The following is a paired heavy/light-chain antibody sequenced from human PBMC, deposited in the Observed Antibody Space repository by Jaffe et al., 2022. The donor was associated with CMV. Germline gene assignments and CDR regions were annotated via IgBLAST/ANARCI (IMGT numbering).Heavy chain of an antibody. J-gene: IGHJ6*02. CDR2: ISSSSSYI. CDR3: ARDGDLGMATILYYYGMDV. V-gene: IGHV3-21*01. Sequence: EVQLVESGGGLVKPGGSLRLSCAASGFTFSSYSMNWVRQAPGKGLEWVSSISSSSSYIYYADSVKGRFTISRDNAKNSLYLQMNSLRAEDTAVYYCARDGDLGMATILYYYGMDVWGQGTTVTVSS. CDR1: GFTFSSYS. D-gene: IGHD5-12*01.
Light chain of an antibody. Sequence: DIQMTQSPSSLSASVGDRVTITCRASQGISNYLAWYQQKPGKVPKLLIYAASTLQSGVPSRFSGSGSGTDFTLTISSLQPEDVATYYCQKYNSALRTFGQGTKVEIK. J-gene: IGKJ1*01. V-gene: IGKV1-27*01. CDR3: QKYNSALRT. CDR1: QGISNY. CDR2: AAS.